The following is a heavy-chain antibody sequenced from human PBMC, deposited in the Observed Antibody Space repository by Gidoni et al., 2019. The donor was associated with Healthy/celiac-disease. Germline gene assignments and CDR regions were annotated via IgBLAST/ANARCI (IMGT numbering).Heavy chain of an antibody. D-gene: IGHD3-22*01. V-gene: IGHV3-23*01. CDR3: AKDRSSGYPPAGMDV. CDR1: GFTFSSYA. Sequence: EVQLLESGGGLVQPGGSLRLSCPASGFTFSSYAMSWVRQAPGKGLEWVSAISGSGGSTYYADSVKGRFTISRDNSKNTMYLQMNSLRAEDTAVYYCAKDRSSGYPPAGMDVWGQGTTVTVSS. CDR2: ISGSGGST. J-gene: IGHJ6*02.